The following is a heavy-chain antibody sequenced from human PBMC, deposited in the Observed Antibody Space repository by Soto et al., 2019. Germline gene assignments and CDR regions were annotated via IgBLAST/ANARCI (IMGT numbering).Heavy chain of an antibody. D-gene: IGHD1-26*01. CDR1: GFTVGNNY. J-gene: IGHJ4*02. CDR3: ARALSGSIRYFDY. CDR2: IYSTGTT. V-gene: IGHV3-53*01. Sequence: PGGSLRLSCAASGFTVGNNYMSWVRQAPGKGLEWVSLIYSTGTTKYADSVKGRFTVSRDNAKNTLYLQMNSLRAEDTAVYYCARALSGSIRYFDYWGQGTLVTVSS.